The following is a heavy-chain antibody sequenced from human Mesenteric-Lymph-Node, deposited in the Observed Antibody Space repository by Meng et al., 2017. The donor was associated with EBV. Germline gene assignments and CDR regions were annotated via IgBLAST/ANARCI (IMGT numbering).Heavy chain of an antibody. J-gene: IGHJ4*02. Sequence: VPLLESAPRLVNHSEPLSLPCPVSGGSVNSGSYSWSWIRQPPGKGLQWIGYIFSSGSTNYNPSFKSRVTISVDMSKNHFSLRLTSVTPADTAVYYCARGYGSGSYRYFDYWGQGTLAPSPQ. CDR2: IFSSGST. CDR1: GGSVNSGSYS. CDR3: ARGYGSGSYRYFDY. D-gene: IGHD3-10*01. V-gene: IGHV4-61*03.